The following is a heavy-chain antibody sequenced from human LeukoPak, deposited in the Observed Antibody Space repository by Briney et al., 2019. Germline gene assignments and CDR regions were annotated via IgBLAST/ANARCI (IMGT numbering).Heavy chain of an antibody. J-gene: IGHJ4*02. CDR3: ARLKITMVRGGAQDY. D-gene: IGHD3-10*01. Sequence: ASVKVSCKASGYTFTSYGISWVRQAPGQGLEWMEWISAYNGNTNYAQKLQGRVTMTTDTSTSTAYMELRSLRSDDTAVYYCARLKITMVRGGAQDYWGQGTLVTVSS. CDR2: ISAYNGNT. V-gene: IGHV1-18*01. CDR1: GYTFTSYG.